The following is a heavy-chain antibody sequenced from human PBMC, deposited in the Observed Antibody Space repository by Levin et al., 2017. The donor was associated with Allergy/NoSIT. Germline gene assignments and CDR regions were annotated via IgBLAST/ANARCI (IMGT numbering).Heavy chain of an antibody. D-gene: IGHD6-19*01. V-gene: IGHV3-9*01. Sequence: SLKISCAASGFTFDDYAMHWVRQAPGKGLEWVSGISWNSGSIGYADSVKGRFTISRDNAKNSLYLQMNSLRAEDTALYYCAKGYSSGWYKGPFDPWGQGTLVTVSS. CDR3: AKGYSSGWYKGPFDP. CDR1: GFTFDDYA. CDR2: ISWNSGSI. J-gene: IGHJ5*02.